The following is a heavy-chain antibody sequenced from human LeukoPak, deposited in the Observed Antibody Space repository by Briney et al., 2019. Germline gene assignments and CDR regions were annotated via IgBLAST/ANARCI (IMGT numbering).Heavy chain of an antibody. CDR3: ARGIFDSSDFEYFQH. J-gene: IGHJ1*01. CDR1: GYTFTGYY. V-gene: IGHV1-2*02. CDR2: INPNSGGT. Sequence: ASVKVSCKASGYTFTGYYMHWVRQAPGQGLEWMGWINPNSGGTNYAQKFQGRVTMTRDTSISTAYMVLSRLRSDDTAVYYCARGIFDSSDFEYFQHWGQGTLVTVSS. D-gene: IGHD3-22*01.